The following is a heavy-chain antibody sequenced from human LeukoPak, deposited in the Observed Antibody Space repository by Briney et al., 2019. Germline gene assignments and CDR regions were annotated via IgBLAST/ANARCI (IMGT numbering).Heavy chain of an antibody. Sequence: GGSLRLSCAASGFTFSSYSMNWVRQAPGKGLEWVSSISSSSSYIYYADSVKGRFTISRDNAKNSLYLQMNSLRAEDTAVYYCARARSISYAFDYWGQGTLVTVSS. D-gene: IGHD2-2*01. CDR1: GFTFSSYS. V-gene: IGHV3-21*01. CDR3: ARARSISYAFDY. CDR2: ISSSSSYI. J-gene: IGHJ4*02.